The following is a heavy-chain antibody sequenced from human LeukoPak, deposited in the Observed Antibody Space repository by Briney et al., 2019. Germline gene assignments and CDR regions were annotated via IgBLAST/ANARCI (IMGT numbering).Heavy chain of an antibody. CDR3: ATRDHSGSSSPWYYYGMDV. J-gene: IGHJ6*02. CDR2: INTNTGNP. CDR1: GYTFTSYA. Sequence: ASVKVSCKASGYTFTSYAMNWVRQAPGQGLEWMGWINTNTGNPTYAQGFTGRFVFSLDTSVSTAYLQISSLKAEDTAVYYCATRDHSGSSSPWYYYGMDVWGQGTTVTVSS. D-gene: IGHD6-13*01. V-gene: IGHV7-4-1*02.